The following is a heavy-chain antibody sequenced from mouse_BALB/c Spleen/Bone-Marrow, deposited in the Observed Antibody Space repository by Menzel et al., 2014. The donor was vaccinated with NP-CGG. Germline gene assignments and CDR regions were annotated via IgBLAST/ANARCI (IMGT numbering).Heavy chain of an antibody. V-gene: IGHV1S81*02. Sequence: VKLMESGAELVKPGASVKLSCKASGYTFTSYWMHWVKQRPGQGLEWIGEINPSNGRTNYNEKFKSKAKLTVDKSSSTAYMQLSRQTSEDSAVYYGARCYYGNYFDYWGQGTTLTVSS. CDR3: ARCYYGNYFDY. D-gene: IGHD2-1*01. J-gene: IGHJ2*01. CDR2: INPSNGRT. CDR1: GYTFTSYW.